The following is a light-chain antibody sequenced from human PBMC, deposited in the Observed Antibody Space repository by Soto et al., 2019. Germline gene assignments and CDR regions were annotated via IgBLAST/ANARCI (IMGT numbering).Light chain of an antibody. CDR3: QQYGSTPRT. J-gene: IGKJ4*01. CDR1: QSVSSSY. CDR2: GAS. Sequence: EIVLTQSPCTLSLSPGDRATLSCRASQSVSSSYLAWYQQKPGQAPRLLIYGASSRATGIPDRFSGSGSGTDFTLTISRLEPEDFAVYYCQQYGSTPRTFGGGTKVEIK. V-gene: IGKV3-20*01.